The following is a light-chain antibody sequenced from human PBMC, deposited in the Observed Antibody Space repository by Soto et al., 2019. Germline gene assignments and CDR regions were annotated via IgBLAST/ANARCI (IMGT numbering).Light chain of an antibody. CDR3: CSYVGSSILM. CDR2: EVN. J-gene: IGLJ3*02. V-gene: IGLV2-23*02. Sequence: QSVLTQPASVSGSPGQSITISCTGTSSDVGLYNLGSWYQQLPGKAPKLIIYEVNERPSGISDRFSGSKSGNTASLTISVLQDDDEADYYCCSYVGSSILMFGGGTKLTVL. CDR1: SSDVGLYNL.